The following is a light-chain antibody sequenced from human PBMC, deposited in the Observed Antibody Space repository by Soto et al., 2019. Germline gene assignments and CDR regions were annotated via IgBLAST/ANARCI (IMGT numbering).Light chain of an antibody. CDR2: AAS. V-gene: IGKV1-39*01. Sequence: DIQMIQSPSSLSASVGDTVTITCRASQSISIYLNWYQQKAGKAPKLLIHAASTLQSGVPSRSSGSGSGTDLTLTISSLQPEDFATYYCQQSYSAPWTFGQGTKLEI. CDR3: QQSYSAPWT. CDR1: QSISIY. J-gene: IGKJ2*02.